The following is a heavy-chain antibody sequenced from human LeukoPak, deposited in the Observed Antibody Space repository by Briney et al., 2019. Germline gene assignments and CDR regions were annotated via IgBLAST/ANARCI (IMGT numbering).Heavy chain of an antibody. CDR3: AREAAAGTGVASSGMDV. J-gene: IGHJ6*02. V-gene: IGHV1-2*02. CDR2: INPNSGGT. D-gene: IGHD6-13*01. CDR1: GYTFTGYY. Sequence: ASVKVSCTASGYTFTGYYMHWVRQAPGQGLEWMGWINPNSGGTNYAQKFQGRVTMTRDTSISTAYMELSRLRSDDTAVYYCAREAAAGTGVASSGMDVWGQGTTVTVSS.